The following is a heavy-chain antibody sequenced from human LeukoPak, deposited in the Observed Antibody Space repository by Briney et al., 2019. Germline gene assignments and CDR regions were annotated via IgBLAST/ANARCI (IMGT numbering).Heavy chain of an antibody. V-gene: IGHV4-34*01. CDR2: INHSGST. CDR1: GGSFSGYY. J-gene: IGHJ6*03. CDR3: AGDRIAGYAYYYYMDV. Sequence: PSETLSLTCAVYGGSFSGYYWSWIRQPPGKGLEWIGEINHSGSTNYNPSLKSRVTISVDTSKNQFSLKLSSVTAADTAMYYCAGDRIAGYAYYYYMDVWGKGTTVTVSS. D-gene: IGHD3-16*01.